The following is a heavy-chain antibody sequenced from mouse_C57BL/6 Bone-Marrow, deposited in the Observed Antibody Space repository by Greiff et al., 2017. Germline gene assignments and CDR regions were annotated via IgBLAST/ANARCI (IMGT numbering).Heavy chain of an antibody. CDR3: ARSYAMDY. Sequence: VQLQQSGAELVKPGASVKLSCTASGFNIKDYYMHWVKQRTEQGLEWIGRIDPEDGETKYAPKFPGKATITADTSSNTAYLQLSSLTSEDTAVYYCARSYAMDYWGQGTSVTVSS. J-gene: IGHJ4*01. CDR1: GFNIKDYY. V-gene: IGHV14-2*01. CDR2: IDPEDGET.